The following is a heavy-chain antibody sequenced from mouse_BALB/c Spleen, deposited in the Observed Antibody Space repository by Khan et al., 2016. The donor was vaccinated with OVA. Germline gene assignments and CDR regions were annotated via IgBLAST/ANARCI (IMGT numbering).Heavy chain of an antibody. CDR1: GYTFTSYY. J-gene: IGHJ3*01. Sequence: QVQLKESGPELVKPGTSVRISCKASGYTFTSYYLYWVKQRPGQGLEWIGWIYPGNINTEYNEKFKGKATLTADKSSSTSYMHLTSLPSEDSAVYCCAREGDYGNNRAWFAYWGQGTLVTVSA. CDR3: AREGDYGNNRAWFAY. CDR2: IYPGNINT. V-gene: IGHV1S56*01. D-gene: IGHD2-1*01.